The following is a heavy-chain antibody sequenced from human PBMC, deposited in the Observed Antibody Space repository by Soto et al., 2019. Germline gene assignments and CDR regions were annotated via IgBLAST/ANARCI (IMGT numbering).Heavy chain of an antibody. V-gene: IGHV3-48*04. CDR1: GFTLGHYS. D-gene: IGHD2-2*01. Sequence: EVQLVESGGGLVPPGGSLTVSCAASGFTLGHYSMSWVRQAPGKGLEWVSYISSSSTNIHYADSVKGRFTIARDNAKNSLSLRMNSLRGDDTAVYYCARGYAYGISFWGQGTLVIVAS. CDR2: ISSSSTNI. CDR3: ARGYAYGISF. J-gene: IGHJ4*02.